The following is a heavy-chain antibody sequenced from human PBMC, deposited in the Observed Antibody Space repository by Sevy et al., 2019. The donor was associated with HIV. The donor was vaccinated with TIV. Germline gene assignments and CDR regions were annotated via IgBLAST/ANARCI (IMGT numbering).Heavy chain of an antibody. D-gene: IGHD2-8*01. CDR3: AREGCTRPHDY. CDR1: GFAFYDYS. V-gene: IGHV3-23*01. CDR2: FSLGCGKI. J-gene: IGHJ4*02. Sequence: GGSLRLSCAASGFAFYDYSMSWIRQAPGKGLEWVATFSLGCGKINYVDSVKGRFTISRDNSKNSFYLQMDNLRVEDTALYYCAREGCTRPHDYWGQGTRVTVSS.